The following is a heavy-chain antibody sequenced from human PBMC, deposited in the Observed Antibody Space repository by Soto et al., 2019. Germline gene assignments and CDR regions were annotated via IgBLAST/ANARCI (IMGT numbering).Heavy chain of an antibody. Sequence: SETLSLTCPVSGCSISSYYWSWIRQPPGKGLEWIGYIYYSGSTNYNPSLKSRVTISVDTSKNQFSLKLSSVTVADTAVYYCARSDGRYWGQGTLVTVS. J-gene: IGHJ4*02. CDR2: IYYSGST. V-gene: IGHV4-59*01. CDR1: GCSISSYY. CDR3: ARSDGRY.